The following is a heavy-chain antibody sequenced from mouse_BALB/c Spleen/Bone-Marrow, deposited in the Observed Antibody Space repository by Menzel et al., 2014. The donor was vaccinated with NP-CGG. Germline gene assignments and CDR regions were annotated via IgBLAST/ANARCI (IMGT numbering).Heavy chain of an antibody. Sequence: EVQLQQSGAELVRPGALVKLSCKASGFNIKDYYMHWVKQRPEQGLEWIGWIDPENGNTIYDPKFQGKASITADTSSNTAYLQLGSLTSEDTAVYYCVAYYRYEYYFDYWGQGTTLTVSS. CDR1: GFNIKDYY. CDR2: IDPENGNT. CDR3: VAYYRYEYYFDY. J-gene: IGHJ2*01. V-gene: IGHV14-1*02. D-gene: IGHD2-14*01.